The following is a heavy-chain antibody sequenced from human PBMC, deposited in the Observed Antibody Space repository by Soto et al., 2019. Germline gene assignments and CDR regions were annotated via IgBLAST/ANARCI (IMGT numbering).Heavy chain of an antibody. Sequence: ASVKVSCKVSGYTLTELSMHWVRQAPGKGLEWMGGFDPEDGETIYAQKFQGRVTMTEDTSTDTAYMELSSLRSEDTAVYYCAGKVVITQTFDYWGQGTLVTVYS. CDR1: GYTLTELS. CDR3: AGKVVITQTFDY. V-gene: IGHV1-24*01. CDR2: FDPEDGET. D-gene: IGHD3-22*01. J-gene: IGHJ4*02.